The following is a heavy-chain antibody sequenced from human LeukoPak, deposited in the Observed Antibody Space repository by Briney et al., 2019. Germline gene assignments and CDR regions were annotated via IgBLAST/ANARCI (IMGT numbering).Heavy chain of an antibody. CDR3: ARRGNYGMDV. J-gene: IGHJ6*02. CDR2: IWYDGSNK. Sequence: GRSLRLFCAASGFTFGSCGMRWVRQAPGKGLEWVAVIWYDGSNKYYADSVKGRFTISRDNSKNTLYLQMNSLRAEDTAVYYCARRGNYGMDVWGSGTTVTVS. CDR1: GFTFGSCG. D-gene: IGHD1-26*01. V-gene: IGHV3-33*01.